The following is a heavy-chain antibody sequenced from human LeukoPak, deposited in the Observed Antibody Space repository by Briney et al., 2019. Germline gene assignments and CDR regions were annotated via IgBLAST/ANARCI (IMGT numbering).Heavy chain of an antibody. Sequence: GGSLRLSCSASGFTFSSSPMHWVRQAPGKGLEYVSAISSDGVSKYYGDSMKGRFTISRDNSKNILYLHISSLRAEDTAVYYCVQEGSGWYASWGQGTLVTVSS. D-gene: IGHD6-19*01. CDR3: VQEGSGWYAS. CDR1: GFTFSSSP. CDR2: ISSDGVSK. V-gene: IGHV3-64D*06. J-gene: IGHJ4*02.